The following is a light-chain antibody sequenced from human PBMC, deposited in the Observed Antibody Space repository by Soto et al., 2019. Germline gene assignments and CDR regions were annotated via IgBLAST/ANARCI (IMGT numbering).Light chain of an antibody. J-gene: IGLJ3*02. Sequence: QSVLTQPPSASGTPGQRGSFSCSGSSSNIGDRDVDWYQQVPGTAPKLLIYGLNQRPSGVPDRFSASKSGASASLAISGLQFEDEAVYYCSTWDDSLNGWVFGGGTKLTVL. CDR1: SSNIGDRD. CDR3: STWDDSLNGWV. CDR2: GLN. V-gene: IGLV1-44*01.